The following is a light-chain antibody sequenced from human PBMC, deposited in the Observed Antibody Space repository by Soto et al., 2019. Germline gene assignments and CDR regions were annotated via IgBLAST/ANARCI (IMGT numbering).Light chain of an antibody. CDR1: SSDVGGYNY. V-gene: IGLV2-14*01. J-gene: IGLJ1*01. CDR3: SSYTSSSPLV. CDR2: EVS. Sequence: QSVLTQPASVSGSPGQSITMSCTGTSSDVGGYNYVSWYQQHPGKAPKLMIYEVSNRPSGVSNRFSGSKSGNTASLTISGLQAEDESDYYCSSYTSSSPLVFGTGTKVTVL.